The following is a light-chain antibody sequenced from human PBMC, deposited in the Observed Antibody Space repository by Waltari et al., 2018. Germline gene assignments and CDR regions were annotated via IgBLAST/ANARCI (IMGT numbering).Light chain of an antibody. J-gene: IGLJ3*02. CDR2: EGF. CDR1: SSDVGTYNL. CDR3: CSYAGSNTWV. Sequence: QSALTQPASVSDSPGQSITISCTGTSSDVGTYNLVSWYQQHPGKAPKLPIYEGFKRRSVVSNRFSGSRSGSTASLTISGLQAEDEADYYCCSYAGSNTWVFGGGTKLTVL. V-gene: IGLV2-23*01.